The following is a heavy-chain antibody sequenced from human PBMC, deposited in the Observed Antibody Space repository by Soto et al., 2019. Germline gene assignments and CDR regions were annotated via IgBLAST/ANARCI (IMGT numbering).Heavy chain of an antibody. CDR2: INTAGSTK. D-gene: IGHD3-9*01. CDR1: GFTFSNFE. Sequence: GGSLSLSSAAAGFTFSNFEMHLVRQAPGKGLEWVSYINTAGSTKYYAESVKGRFTISRDNARNSLFLQMNSLRAEDTAVYYCARAECSSPDCLTAYYSYGLDVWGQGSTVTVSS. CDR3: ARAECSSPDCLTAYYSYGLDV. V-gene: IGHV3-48*03. J-gene: IGHJ6*02.